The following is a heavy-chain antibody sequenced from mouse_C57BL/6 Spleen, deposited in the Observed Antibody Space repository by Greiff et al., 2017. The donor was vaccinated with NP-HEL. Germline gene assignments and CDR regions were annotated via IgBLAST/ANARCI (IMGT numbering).Heavy chain of an antibody. J-gene: IGHJ1*03. V-gene: IGHV14-2*01. CDR2: IDPEDGET. Sequence: EVQLQQSGAELVKPGASVKLSCTASGFNIKDYYMHWVKQRTEQGLEWIGRIDPEDGETKSASKFSGKATITASTSTNTADLQLYSQMSEHTADDCGAVVVATGTGWFDDWGTGTPVTVSS. CDR3: AVVVATGTGWFDD. CDR1: GFNIKDYY. D-gene: IGHD1-1*01.